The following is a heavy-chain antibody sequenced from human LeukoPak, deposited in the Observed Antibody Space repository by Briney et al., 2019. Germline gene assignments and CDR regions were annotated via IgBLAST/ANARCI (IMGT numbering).Heavy chain of an antibody. Sequence: ASVKVSCKVCGHTLTELSMHWVRQAPGKGLEWMGGFDPEDGETIYAQKFQGRVTMTEDTSTDTAYMELSSLRSEDTAVYYCATGSYYDSSGYYPYFDYWGQGTLVTVSS. J-gene: IGHJ4*02. CDR1: GHTLTELS. CDR3: ATGSYYDSSGYYPYFDY. V-gene: IGHV1-24*01. CDR2: FDPEDGET. D-gene: IGHD3-22*01.